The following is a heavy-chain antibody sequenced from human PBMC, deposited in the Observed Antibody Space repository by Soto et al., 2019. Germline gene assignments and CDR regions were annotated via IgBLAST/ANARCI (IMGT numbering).Heavy chain of an antibody. CDR2: IYYSGST. CDR1: GGSISSYY. D-gene: IGHD3-10*01. J-gene: IGHJ4*02. Sequence: SETLSLTCTVSGGSISSYYWSWIRQPPGKGLEWIGYIYYSGSTNYNPSLKSRVTISVDTSKNQFSLKLSSVTAADTAVYYCAGWFGESIDYWGQGTRVTVSS. CDR3: AGWFGESIDY. V-gene: IGHV4-59*08.